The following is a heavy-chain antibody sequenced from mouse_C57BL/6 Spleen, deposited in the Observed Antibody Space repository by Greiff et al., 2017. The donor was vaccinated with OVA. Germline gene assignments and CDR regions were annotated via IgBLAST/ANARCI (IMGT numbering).Heavy chain of an antibody. CDR2: INPGSGGT. V-gene: IGHV1-54*01. CDR1: GYDFTNSL. D-gene: IGHD2-3*01. Sequence: QVQLQQSGAELVRPGTSVKVSCKASGYDFTNSLIEWVKQRPGQGLEWIGVINPGSGGTKYTEKFKGKATLTADKSSSTAYLQLSSLSSEDSAVYFCAREEAYDYGCFAVWGTGTTVTVSS. CDR3: AREEAYDYGCFAV. J-gene: IGHJ1*03.